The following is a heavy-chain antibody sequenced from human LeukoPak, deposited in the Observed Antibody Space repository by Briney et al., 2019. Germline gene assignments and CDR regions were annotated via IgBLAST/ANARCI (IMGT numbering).Heavy chain of an antibody. Sequence: GGSLRLSCAASGFTFTSYWMSWVRQAPGKGLEWVSVIYSGGSTYYADSVKGRFTISRDNSKNTLYLQMNSLRAEDTAVYYCARWYYYDSSALHWGQGTLVTVSS. D-gene: IGHD3-22*01. CDR2: IYSGGST. V-gene: IGHV3-53*01. J-gene: IGHJ4*02. CDR1: GFTFTSYW. CDR3: ARWYYYDSSALH.